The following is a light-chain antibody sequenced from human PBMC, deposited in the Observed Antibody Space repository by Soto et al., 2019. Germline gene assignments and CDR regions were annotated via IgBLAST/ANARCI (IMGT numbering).Light chain of an antibody. J-gene: IGKJ1*01. CDR1: QSVSSSY. Sequence: EIVLTQSPGTLSSSPGERATLFCRVSQSVSSSYLAWYQQKSGQAPRLLIYGASSRATGIPDRFSGSGSGTDFTLTISRLEPEDFAVYYCQQYGSSRATFGQGTKVEIK. V-gene: IGKV3-20*01. CDR2: GAS. CDR3: QQYGSSRAT.